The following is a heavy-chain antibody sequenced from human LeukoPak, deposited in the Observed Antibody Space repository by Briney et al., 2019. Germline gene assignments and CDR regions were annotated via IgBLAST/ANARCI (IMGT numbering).Heavy chain of an antibody. CDR2: INWNGGSA. CDR3: ARAGYTSAWYYFEK. V-gene: IGHV3-20*04. CDR1: GFTFDDFG. Sequence: GGSLRLSCAASGFTFDDFGMSWVRQAPGKGLEWVSGINWNGGSAGYADSVKGRFTISRDNSKNTLYLQMNSLRAEDTAVYYCARAGYTSAWYYFEKWGQGTLVTVSS. J-gene: IGHJ4*02. D-gene: IGHD6-13*01.